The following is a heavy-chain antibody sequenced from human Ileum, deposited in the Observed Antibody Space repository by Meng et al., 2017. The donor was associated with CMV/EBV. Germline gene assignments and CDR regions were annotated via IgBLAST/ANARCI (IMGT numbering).Heavy chain of an antibody. CDR3: AREYCTTYRCSYNPHWYDP. D-gene: IGHD2-8*01. J-gene: IGHJ5*02. CDR2: INPADGGP. Sequence: FTSYHVHWLRQAPGQGLEWVGMINPADGGPTYAQRFQGRVTMTSDTSTSTVYMDLRSLRSDDTALYFCAREYCTTYRCSYNPHWYDPWGQGTLVTVSS. V-gene: IGHV1-46*01. CDR1: FTSYH.